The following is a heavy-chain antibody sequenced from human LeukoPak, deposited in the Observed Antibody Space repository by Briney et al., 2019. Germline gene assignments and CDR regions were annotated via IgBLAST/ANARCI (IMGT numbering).Heavy chain of an antibody. V-gene: IGHV3-7*03. CDR3: AKAWFGELTQFDY. CDR2: IKEDESEK. J-gene: IGHJ4*02. CDR1: GFTFSNYW. D-gene: IGHD3-10*01. Sequence: GGSLRLSCAASGFTFSNYWMSWVRQAPGNGPEWVANIKEDESEKNYVNSVKDRFTISRDNSKNTLYLQMNSLRAEDTAVYYCAKAWFGELTQFDYWGQGTLVTVSS.